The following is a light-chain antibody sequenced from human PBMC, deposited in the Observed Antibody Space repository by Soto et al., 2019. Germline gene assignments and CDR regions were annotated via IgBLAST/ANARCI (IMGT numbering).Light chain of an antibody. CDR3: AAWDDSLNGWV. V-gene: IGLV1-36*01. CDR2: YDD. CDR1: SSNIGNNA. Sequence: QAVVTQPPSVSEAPRQRVTISCSGSSSNIGNNAVNWYRQLPGKAPKLLIYYDDLLPSGVSDRFSGSKSGTSASLAISGLQSEDEADYYCAAWDDSLNGWVFGGGTKLTVL. J-gene: IGLJ3*02.